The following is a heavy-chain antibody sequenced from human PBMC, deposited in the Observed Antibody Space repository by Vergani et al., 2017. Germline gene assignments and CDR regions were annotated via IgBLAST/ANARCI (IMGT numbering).Heavy chain of an antibody. CDR2: IIPIFGTA. J-gene: IGHJ4*02. CDR3: AREWEWQYGCYVDY. V-gene: IGHV1-69*06. CDR1: GGTFSSYA. Sequence: QVQLVQSGAEVKKPGSSVKVSCKASGGTFSSYAISWVRQAPGQGLEWMGGIIPIFGTANYAQKFQGRVTITADKSTSTAYMELSSVTAADTAVYYCAREWEWQYGCYVDYWGQGTLVTVSS. D-gene: IGHD3-10*01.